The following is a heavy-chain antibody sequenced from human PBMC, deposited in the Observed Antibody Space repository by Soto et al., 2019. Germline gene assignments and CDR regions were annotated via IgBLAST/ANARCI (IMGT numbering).Heavy chain of an antibody. D-gene: IGHD1-26*01. V-gene: IGHV3-9*01. Sequence: EVQLVESGGGLVQPGRSLRLSCAASGITFDDFAMHWVRQAPGKGLEWVSGINWDGDFLDYADSVKGRVTISRDKAKNSLSLQMSSLRREDTALYFCALVSSSSFYSLNFWGQGTLVTVSS. J-gene: IGHJ4*02. CDR2: INWDGDFL. CDR1: GITFDDFA. CDR3: ALVSSSSFYSLNF.